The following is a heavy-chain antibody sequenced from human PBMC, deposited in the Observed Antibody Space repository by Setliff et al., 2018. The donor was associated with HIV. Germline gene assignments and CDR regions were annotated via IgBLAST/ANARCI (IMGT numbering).Heavy chain of an antibody. V-gene: IGHV4-61*09. D-gene: IGHD3-16*01. J-gene: IGHJ6*02. CDR2: IYASGST. Sequence: NPSETLSLTCTVSGGSINSRSYYCNWIRQPAGKGLEWIGHIYASGSTNYNPSLKSRVTMSVDTSKNQFSLKLNSPIAADTAVYFCARGGYYYYFGVDVWGQGNTVTVSS. CDR1: GGSINSRSYY. CDR3: ARGGYYYYFGVDV.